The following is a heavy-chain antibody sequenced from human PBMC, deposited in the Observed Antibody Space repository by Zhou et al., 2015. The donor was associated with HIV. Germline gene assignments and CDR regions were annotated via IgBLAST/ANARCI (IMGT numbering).Heavy chain of an antibody. Sequence: QVQLVQSGGELKRPGSSVKISCKASGYTFRTAGISWVRQAPGQGLDWMGWISTYNGKKQYTRMFQGRVTMTTDASTNTAYLELENLKSADTAVYYCARRPGTDCWHGTLLENWGRGTLVIVSS. CDR2: ISTYNGKK. V-gene: IGHV1-18*04. J-gene: IGHJ4*02. CDR3: ARRPGTDCWHGTLLEN. CDR1: GYTFRTAG. D-gene: IGHD2-21*01.